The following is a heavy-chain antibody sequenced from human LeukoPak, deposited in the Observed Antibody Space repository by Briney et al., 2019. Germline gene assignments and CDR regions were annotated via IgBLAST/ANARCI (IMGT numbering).Heavy chain of an antibody. Sequence: ASVKVSCKASGYTFTGYYMHWVRQAPGQGLEWMGWINPNSGGTNYAQKFQGWVTMTRDTSISTAYMELSRLTSNVTAVYYCARSKLGEVAAKFDTWGQGTLVTVSS. CDR3: ARSKLGEVAAKFDT. CDR2: INPNSGGT. J-gene: IGHJ5*02. V-gene: IGHV1-2*04. D-gene: IGHD3-16*01. CDR1: GYTFTGYY.